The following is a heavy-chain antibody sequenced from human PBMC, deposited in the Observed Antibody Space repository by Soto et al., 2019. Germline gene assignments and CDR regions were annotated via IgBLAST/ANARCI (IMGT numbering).Heavy chain of an antibody. Sequence: EVQLVESGGGLVQPGGSLRLSCAASGFTFSNYWMHWVRQAPGKGLVWVSRIDSDGSRITYADFVKGRFTISRDNAKNTVYLQMNSLTAEDTAVYYCVRTSLVVAVATREDFWGQGTLVTVSS. V-gene: IGHV3-74*01. D-gene: IGHD2-15*01. CDR1: GFTFSNYW. CDR2: IDSDGSRI. CDR3: VRTSLVVAVATREDF. J-gene: IGHJ4*02.